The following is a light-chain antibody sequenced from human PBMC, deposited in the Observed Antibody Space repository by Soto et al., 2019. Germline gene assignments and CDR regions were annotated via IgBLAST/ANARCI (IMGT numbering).Light chain of an antibody. J-gene: IGKJ5*01. V-gene: IGKV3-15*01. CDR2: GAS. CDR3: QQRSNWLT. CDR1: QSVSSN. Sequence: EIVLTQSPATLSLSPGERATLSCRASQSVSSNLAWYQQKPGQAPRLLIYGASTRATGIPARFSGSGSGTEFTLTISSLQSEDFAVYYCQQRSNWLTFGQGTRLEIK.